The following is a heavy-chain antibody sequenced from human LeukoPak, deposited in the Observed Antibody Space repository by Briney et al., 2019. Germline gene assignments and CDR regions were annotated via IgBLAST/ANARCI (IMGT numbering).Heavy chain of an antibody. CDR3: ARDRHWTNDWVFDY. CDR1: GGSISSGSYY. V-gene: IGHV4-61*02. D-gene: IGHD1/OR15-1a*01. J-gene: IGHJ4*02. CDR2: IYTSGST. Sequence: PSETLSLTCTVSGGSISSGSYYWSWIRQPAGKGLEWIGRIYTSGSTNYNPSLKSRVTISVDTSKNQFSLKLSSVTAADTAVYYCARDRHWTNDWVFDYWGQGTLVTVSS.